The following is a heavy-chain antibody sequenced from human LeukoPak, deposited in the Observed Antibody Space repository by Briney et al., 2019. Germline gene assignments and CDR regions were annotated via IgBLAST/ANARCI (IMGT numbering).Heavy chain of an antibody. CDR3: AGWSGYYYGSGSYPIDY. J-gene: IGHJ4*02. V-gene: IGHV4-59*01. D-gene: IGHD3-10*01. Sequence: SETLSLTCTVSGGSISDYYWSWIRQPPGKGLEWIGYIYYSGSTNYNPSLKSRVTISVDTSKNQFSLKLSSVTAADTAVYYCAGWSGYYYGSGSYPIDYWGQGTLVTVSS. CDR1: GGSISDYY. CDR2: IYYSGST.